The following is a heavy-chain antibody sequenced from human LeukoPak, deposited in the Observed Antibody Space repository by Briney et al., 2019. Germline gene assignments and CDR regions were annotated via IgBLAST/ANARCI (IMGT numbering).Heavy chain of an antibody. J-gene: IGHJ4*02. CDR1: GGSISSGSYY. V-gene: IGHV4-61*02. CDR3: ARCTSTSCYHFDY. Sequence: SETLSLTCTVSGGSISSGSYYWSWIRQPAGKGLEWIGRIYTSGSTNYNPSLKSRVTISIDTSKNQFSLKLSSVTAADTAVYYCARCTSTSCYHFDYWGQGALVTVSS. CDR2: IYTSGST. D-gene: IGHD2-2*01.